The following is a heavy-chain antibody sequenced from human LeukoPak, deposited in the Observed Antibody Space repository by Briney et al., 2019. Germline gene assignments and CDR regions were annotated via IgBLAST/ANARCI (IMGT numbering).Heavy chain of an antibody. CDR1: GFTFSSYA. CDR2: ISSSSSYT. CDR3: AREGGRFGRVVPAAHFDY. J-gene: IGHJ4*02. D-gene: IGHD2-2*01. V-gene: IGHV3-21*05. Sequence: GGSLRPSCTASGFTFSSYAMNWVRQAPGKGLEWVSYISSSSSYTNYADSVKGRFTISRDNAKNSLYLQMNSLRAEDTAVYYCAREGGRFGRVVPAAHFDYWGQGTLVTVSS.